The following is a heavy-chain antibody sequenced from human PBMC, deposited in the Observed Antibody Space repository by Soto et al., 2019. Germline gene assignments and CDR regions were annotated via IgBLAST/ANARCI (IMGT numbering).Heavy chain of an antibody. Sequence: EVQLVESGGGLIQPGGSLRLSCAASGFTVSSNYMSWVRQAPGKGLEWVSVIYSGGSTYYADSVKGRFTISRDNSKNTLYLQMNGLRAEDTAVYYCARDDPQGRFLFRDWGQGTLVTVSS. CDR1: GFTVSSNY. CDR2: IYSGGST. CDR3: ARDDPQGRFLFRD. D-gene: IGHD3-3*01. J-gene: IGHJ4*02. V-gene: IGHV3-53*01.